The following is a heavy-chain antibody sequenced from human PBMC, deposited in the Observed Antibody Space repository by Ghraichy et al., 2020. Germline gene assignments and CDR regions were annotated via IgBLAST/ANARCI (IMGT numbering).Heavy chain of an antibody. CDR1: GYTFTGYY. D-gene: IGHD6-6*01. V-gene: IGHV1-2*06. CDR3: ARKGFSSSSGRNWFDP. J-gene: IGHJ5*02. CDR2: INPNSGGT. Sequence: ASVKVSCKASGYTFTGYYMHWVRQAPGQGLEWMGRINPNSGGTNYAQKFQGRVTMTRDTSISTAYMELSRLRSDDTAVYYCARKGFSSSSGRNWFDPWGQGTLVTVSS.